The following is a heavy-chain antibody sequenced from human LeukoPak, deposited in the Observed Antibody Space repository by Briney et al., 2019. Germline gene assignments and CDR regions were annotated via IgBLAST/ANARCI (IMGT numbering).Heavy chain of an antibody. Sequence: PSETLSLTCTVSGGSISSSSYYWGWIRQPPGKGLEWIGSIYYSGSTYYNPSLKSRVTISVDTSKNQFSLKLSSVTAADTAVYYCARYYVLGYSSGWYQTYWGQGTLVTVSS. J-gene: IGHJ4*02. V-gene: IGHV4-39*01. CDR1: GGSISSSSYY. CDR2: IYYSGST. D-gene: IGHD6-19*01. CDR3: ARYYVLGYSSGWYQTY.